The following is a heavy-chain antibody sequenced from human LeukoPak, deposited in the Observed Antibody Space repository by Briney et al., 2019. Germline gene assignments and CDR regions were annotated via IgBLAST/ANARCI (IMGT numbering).Heavy chain of an antibody. CDR2: IYYTGST. V-gene: IGHV4-59*12. CDR1: GASIRNYY. D-gene: IGHD2-2*01. Sequence: SETLSLTCTISGASIRNYYWSWIRQSPGKGLEWIGYIYYTGSTSYNSSLRSRITISMDTSKNQFSLKLSSVTAADTAVYYCARGGVVPAAKGWAFDIWGQGTMVTVSS. CDR3: ARGGVVPAAKGWAFDI. J-gene: IGHJ3*02.